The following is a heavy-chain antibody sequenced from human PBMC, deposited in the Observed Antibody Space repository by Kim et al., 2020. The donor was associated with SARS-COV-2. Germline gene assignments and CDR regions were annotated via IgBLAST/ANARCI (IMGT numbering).Heavy chain of an antibody. CDR2: IYHTGET. Sequence: SETLSLTCTVSGYPVSSGFYWTWIRQSPGEGLEWIGNIYHTGETPFNPSLKSRATFSLDTSNNQFSLRLSSMTAADTAVYFCARATAAARGYGMDVWGLGTAVTVSS. CDR1: GYPVSSGFY. CDR3: ARATAAARGYGMDV. D-gene: IGHD6-25*01. V-gene: IGHV4-38-2*02. J-gene: IGHJ6*02.